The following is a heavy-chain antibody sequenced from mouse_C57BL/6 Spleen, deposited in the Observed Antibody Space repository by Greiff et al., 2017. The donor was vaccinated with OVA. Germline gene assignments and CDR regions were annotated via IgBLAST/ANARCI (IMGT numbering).Heavy chain of an antibody. D-gene: IGHD1-1*01. V-gene: IGHV1-80*01. CDR2: IYPGDGDT. J-gene: IGHJ1*03. CDR3: ARGDYYGSRPWYFDV. Sequence: QVQLKESGAELVKPGASVKISCKASGYAFSSYWMNWVKQRPGKGLEWIGQIYPGDGDTNYNGKFKGKATLTADKSSSTAYMQLSSLTSEDSAVYFCARGDYYGSRPWYFDVWGTGTTVTVSS. CDR1: GYAFSSYW.